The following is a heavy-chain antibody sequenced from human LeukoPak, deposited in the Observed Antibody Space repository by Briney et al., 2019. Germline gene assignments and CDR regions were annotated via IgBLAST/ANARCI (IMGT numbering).Heavy chain of an antibody. CDR2: IWYDGNNK. Sequence: GGSLRLSCAASGFTFSSYGMHWVRQAPGKGLEWVALIWYDGNNKYYADSVKGRFTISRDNSKNTVYLQMNSLRAEDTAVYYCAKAAQIYPNWFDPWGQGTLVTVSS. J-gene: IGHJ5*02. CDR1: GFTFSSYG. CDR3: AKAAQIYPNWFDP. V-gene: IGHV3-33*06. D-gene: IGHD3-16*02.